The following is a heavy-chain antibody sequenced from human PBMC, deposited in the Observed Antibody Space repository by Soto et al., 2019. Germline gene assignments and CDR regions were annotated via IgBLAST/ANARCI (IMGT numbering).Heavy chain of an antibody. J-gene: IGHJ4*02. V-gene: IGHV1-2*04. CDR1: GYTFTGYY. CDR3: ARGGRIRLGELSLLSPLGY. D-gene: IGHD3-16*02. CDR2: INPNSGGT. Sequence: QVQLVQSGAEVKKPGASVKVSCKASGYTFTGYYMHWVRQAPGQGLEWMGWINPNSGGTNYAQKCQCWVSMTRDTCISRAYMELSRLRSDDTAVYYCARGGRIRLGELSLLSPLGYWCQGTLVTVCS.